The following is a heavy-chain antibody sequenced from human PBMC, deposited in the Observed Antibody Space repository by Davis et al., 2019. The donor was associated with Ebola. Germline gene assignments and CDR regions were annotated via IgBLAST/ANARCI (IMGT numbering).Heavy chain of an antibody. CDR1: GGTFSSYA. D-gene: IGHD6-6*01. CDR2: IIPIFGTA. V-gene: IGHV1-69*13. CDR3: ARDSSSPGWGYYYYYMDV. J-gene: IGHJ6*03. Sequence: SVPVSCKASGGTFSSYAISWVRRAPGQGLEWMGGIIPIFGTANYAQKFQGRVTITADESTSTAYMELSSLRSEDTAVYYCARDSSSPGWGYYYYYMDVWGKGTTVTVSS.